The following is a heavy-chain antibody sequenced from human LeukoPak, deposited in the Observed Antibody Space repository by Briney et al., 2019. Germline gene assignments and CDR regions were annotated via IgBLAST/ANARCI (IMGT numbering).Heavy chain of an antibody. V-gene: IGHV3-48*03. J-gene: IGHJ4*02. CDR2: ISSSGSTI. Sequence: GGSLRLSCAASGFTFSSYEMNWVRQAPGKGLEWVSYISSSGSTIYYADSVKGRFTISRDNAKNSLYLQMNSLRAEDTAVYYCAKDLLGIAVAGPDYWGQGTLVTVSS. D-gene: IGHD6-19*01. CDR1: GFTFSSYE. CDR3: AKDLLGIAVAGPDY.